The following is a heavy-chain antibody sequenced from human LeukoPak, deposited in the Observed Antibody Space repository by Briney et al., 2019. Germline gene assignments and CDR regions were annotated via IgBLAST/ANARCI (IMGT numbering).Heavy chain of an antibody. V-gene: IGHV4-30-4*08. CDR2: IYYSGST. CDR3: ARAPVVATGGMDV. Sequence: SQTLSLTCTVSGGSISSGDYYWSWTRQPPGKGLEWIGYIYYSGSTYYNPSLKSRVTISVDTSKNQFSLKLSSVTAADTAVYYCARAPVVATGGMDVWGQGTTVTVSS. CDR1: GGSISSGDYY. D-gene: IGHD5-12*01. J-gene: IGHJ6*02.